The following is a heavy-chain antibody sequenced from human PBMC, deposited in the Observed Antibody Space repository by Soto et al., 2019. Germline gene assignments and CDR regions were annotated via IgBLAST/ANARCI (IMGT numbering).Heavy chain of an antibody. CDR2: IYYSGST. CDR1: GGSISSYY. Sequence: LSLTCTVSGGSISSYYWSWIRQPPGKGLEWIGYIYYSGSTNYNPSLKSRVTISVDTSKNQFSLKLSSVTAADTAVYYCARVYGGAFDYWGQGTLVTVYS. D-gene: IGHD4-17*01. J-gene: IGHJ4*02. V-gene: IGHV4-59*01. CDR3: ARVYGGAFDY.